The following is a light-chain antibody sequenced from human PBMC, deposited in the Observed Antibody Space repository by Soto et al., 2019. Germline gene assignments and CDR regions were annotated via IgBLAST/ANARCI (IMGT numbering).Light chain of an antibody. Sequence: EIVLTQSPATLSLSPGNRATLSCRASQSVTNFLAWYQQKPGQAPRLLIYDATNRATGIPARFSGSGSGTDFTLTISSLQPDDFAVYYCQHHGNWSAITFGQGTRLEIK. CDR2: DAT. V-gene: IGKV3-11*01. CDR3: QHHGNWSAIT. J-gene: IGKJ5*01. CDR1: QSVTNF.